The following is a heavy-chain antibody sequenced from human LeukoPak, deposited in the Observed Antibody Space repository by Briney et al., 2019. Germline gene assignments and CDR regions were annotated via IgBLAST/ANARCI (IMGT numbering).Heavy chain of an antibody. D-gene: IGHD4-11*01. CDR3: ARVPTRAYFDY. Sequence: PSETLSLTCAVYGGTFSGYYWSWIRQPPEKGLEWIGEVNYSGFTNYNPSLKSRVTISVDTSKNQFSLKVNSVTAADTAVYYCARVPTRAYFDYWGQGNLVTVSS. V-gene: IGHV4-34*01. J-gene: IGHJ4*02. CDR2: VNYSGFT. CDR1: GGTFSGYY.